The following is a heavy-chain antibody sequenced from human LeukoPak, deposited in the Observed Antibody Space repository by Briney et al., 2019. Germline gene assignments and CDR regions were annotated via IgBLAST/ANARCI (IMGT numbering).Heavy chain of an antibody. J-gene: IGHJ4*02. Sequence: ASETLSLTCAVYGGSFSGYYWSWIRQPPGKGLEWIGEINHSGSTNYNPSLKSRVTISVDTSKNQFSLKLSSVTAADTAVYYCAGETYDFWSGYYKTEYYFDYWGQGTLVTVSS. D-gene: IGHD3-3*01. CDR1: GGSFSGYY. V-gene: IGHV4-34*01. CDR2: INHSGST. CDR3: AGETYDFWSGYYKTEYYFDY.